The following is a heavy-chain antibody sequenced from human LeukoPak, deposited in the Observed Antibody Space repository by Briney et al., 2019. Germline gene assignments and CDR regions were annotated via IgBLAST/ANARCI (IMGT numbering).Heavy chain of an antibody. CDR1: GYTFTGYY. CDR3: ARDRVGRFLVVV. CDR2: INPNSGGT. V-gene: IGHV1-2*02. Sequence: ASVKVSCKASGYTFTGYYMHWVRQAPGQGLEWMGWINPNSGGTNYAQKFQGRVTTTRDTSISTAYMELSRLRSDDTAVYYCARDRVGRFLVVVWGQGTLVTVSS. J-gene: IGHJ4*02. D-gene: IGHD3-3*01.